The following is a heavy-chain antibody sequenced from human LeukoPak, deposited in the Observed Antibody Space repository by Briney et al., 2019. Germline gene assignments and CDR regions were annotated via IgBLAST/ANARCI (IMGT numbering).Heavy chain of an antibody. CDR1: GDSVSSNSAA. V-gene: IGHV6-1*01. D-gene: IGHD6-6*01. J-gene: IGHJ6*02. CDR3: ARGSRPPYYYYYGMDV. CDR2: TYYRSKWYN. Sequence: QTLSLTCAISGDSVSSNSAAWNWIRQSPSRGLEWLGRTYYRSKWYNDYAVSVKSRITINPDTSKNQFSLQLNSVTPEDTAVYYCARGSRPPYYYYYGMDVWGQGTTVTVSS.